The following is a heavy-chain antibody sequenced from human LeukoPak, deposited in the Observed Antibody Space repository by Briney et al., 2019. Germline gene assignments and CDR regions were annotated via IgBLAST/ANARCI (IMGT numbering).Heavy chain of an antibody. J-gene: IGHJ4*02. CDR1: GGTFSSYA. Sequence: SVKVSCKASGGTFSSYAISWVQQAPGQGLEWMGRIIPILGIANYAQKFQGRVTITADKSTSTAYMELSSLRSEDTAVYYCARVALRYYYDSSGYYYSWGQGTLVTVSS. D-gene: IGHD3-22*01. CDR3: ARVALRYYYDSSGYYYS. CDR2: IIPILGIA. V-gene: IGHV1-69*04.